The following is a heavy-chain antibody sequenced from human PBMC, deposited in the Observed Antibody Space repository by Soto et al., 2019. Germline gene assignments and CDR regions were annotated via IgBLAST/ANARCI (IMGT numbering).Heavy chain of an antibody. CDR3: VRGGGGGLFDP. Sequence: PGGSLRLSCAGSGFTFGDSYMSWIRQAPGKGLEWLSYISPGSRYPAYADSVRGRFTISRDNARRSLFLQMTSLTAEDTAMYYCVRGGGGGLFDPWGQGTTVTAPQ. V-gene: IGHV3-11*06. CDR1: GFTFGDSY. D-gene: IGHD2-15*01. J-gene: IGHJ5*02. CDR2: ISPGSRYP.